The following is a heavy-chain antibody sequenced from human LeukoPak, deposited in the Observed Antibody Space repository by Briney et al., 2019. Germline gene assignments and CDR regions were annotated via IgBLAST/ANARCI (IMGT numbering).Heavy chain of an antibody. D-gene: IGHD6-25*01. CDR2: ISTYNGDT. CDR1: GYTFNTYG. V-gene: IGHV1-18*01. CDR3: LRDAQRPRLTPDY. Sequence: ASVKVSCKASGYTFNTYGISWVRQAPGQGLEWMGWISTYNGDTSYVQNLQGRVTMTADTSTSTAYMELMSLRSDDTAVYYCLRDAQRPRLTPDYWGQGTLVTVSS. J-gene: IGHJ4*02.